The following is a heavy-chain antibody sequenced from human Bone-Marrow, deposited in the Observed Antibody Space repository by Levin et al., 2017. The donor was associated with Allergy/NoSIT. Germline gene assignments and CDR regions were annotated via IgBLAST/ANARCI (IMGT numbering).Heavy chain of an antibody. CDR3: ARPLVPAASTFDL. CDR1: GFIFSTYS. J-gene: IGHJ5*02. CDR2: ISSSSSNI. V-gene: IGHV3-48*01. Sequence: GGSLRLSCAASGFIFSTYSMNWVRQTPGKGLEWVSYISSSSSNIYYADSVKGRFTISRDNAKNSLYLQMNSLRAEDTAVYYCARPLVPAASTFDLWGLGTLVTVSS. D-gene: IGHD2-2*01.